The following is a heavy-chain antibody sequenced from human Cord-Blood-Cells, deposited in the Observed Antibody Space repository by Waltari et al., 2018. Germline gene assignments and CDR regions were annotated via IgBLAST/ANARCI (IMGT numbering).Heavy chain of an antibody. V-gene: IGHV4-39*01. CDR1: GGSISSSSYY. CDR3: ARRGYSYGYFDY. D-gene: IGHD5-18*01. CDR2: IYYSGST. Sequence: QLQLQESGPGLVKPSETLSLTCTVSGGSISSSSYYLSWIRQPPGKGLEWMGSIYYSGSTYHNPSRKIRVTISVETSKTQFSLKLSSATAADTAVYYCARRGYSYGYFDYWGQGTLVTVSS. J-gene: IGHJ4*02.